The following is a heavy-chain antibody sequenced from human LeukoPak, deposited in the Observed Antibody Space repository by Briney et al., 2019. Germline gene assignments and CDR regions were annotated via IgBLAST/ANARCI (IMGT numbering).Heavy chain of an antibody. Sequence: SETLSLTCTVSGGSISSYYWSWIRQPPGKGLEWLGYIYSSGSTNYNPSLKSRVTISVDTSKNQFSLKLSSVTAADTAVYYCERHLHSSGWKYFDYWGQGTLVTVSS. CDR1: GGSISSYY. V-gene: IGHV4-59*08. D-gene: IGHD6-19*01. CDR2: IYSSGST. J-gene: IGHJ4*02. CDR3: ERHLHSSGWKYFDY.